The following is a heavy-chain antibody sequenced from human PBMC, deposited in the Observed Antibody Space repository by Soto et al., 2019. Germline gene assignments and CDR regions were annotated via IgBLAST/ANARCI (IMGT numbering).Heavy chain of an antibody. CDR2: IWNDGIRK. CDR3: ARDDDNDANALDY. CDR1: GFTVSKYG. V-gene: IGHV3-33*01. J-gene: IGHJ4*02. Sequence: WGSLRLSCASSGFTVSKYGMHWVRQAPGKGLEWVALIWNDGIRKVYVDSVKGRFTISRDNSKNTLDLQMNNLRDEDTAVYYCARDDDNDANALDYWGPGTLVTVSS.